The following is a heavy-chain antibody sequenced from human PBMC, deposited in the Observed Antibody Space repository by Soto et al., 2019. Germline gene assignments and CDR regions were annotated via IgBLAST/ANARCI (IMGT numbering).Heavy chain of an antibody. Sequence: SETLSLTCTVSNGSISNFYWNWIRQSAGKGLEWIGRIHGSGSATYNPSLRSRVTMSVDTSKNQFSLKVNSVTGADTAVYYCAREAGTAGGTYYDLWSGYYKPYYYYGMDVWGQGNTVTL. D-gene: IGHD3-3*01. CDR2: IHGSGSA. V-gene: IGHV4-4*07. CDR3: AREAGTAGGTYYDLWSGYYKPYYYYGMDV. J-gene: IGHJ6*02. CDR1: NGSISNFY.